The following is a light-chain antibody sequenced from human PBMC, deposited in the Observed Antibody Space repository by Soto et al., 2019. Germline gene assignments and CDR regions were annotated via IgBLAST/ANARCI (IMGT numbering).Light chain of an antibody. CDR3: QQSYSTPLT. CDR1: QSISSY. V-gene: IGKV1-39*01. Sequence: DIQMTQSPSSLSASVGDRVTITCRASQSISSYLNWYQQKPGKAPKLLIYAASSLQSGVPSRFSGRGSGTDFTLTICSLQPEDFATYYCQQSYSTPLTFGGGTKVDIK. CDR2: AAS. J-gene: IGKJ4*01.